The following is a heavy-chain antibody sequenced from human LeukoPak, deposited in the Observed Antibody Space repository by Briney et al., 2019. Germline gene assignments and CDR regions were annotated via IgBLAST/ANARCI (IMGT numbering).Heavy chain of an antibody. CDR2: IIPIFGIA. CDR3: TVDFWRSQGFDY. J-gene: IGHJ4*02. V-gene: IGHV1-69*04. Sequence: SVKVSCKASGGTFSSYAISWVRQAPGQGLEWMGRIIPIFGIANYAQKFQGRVTITADKSTSTACMELSSLRSEDTAVYYCTVDFWRSQGFDYWGQGTLVTVSS. D-gene: IGHD3-3*01. CDR1: GGTFSSYA.